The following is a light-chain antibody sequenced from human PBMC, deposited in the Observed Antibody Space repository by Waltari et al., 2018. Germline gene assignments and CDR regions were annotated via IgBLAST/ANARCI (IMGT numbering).Light chain of an antibody. V-gene: IGLV1-44*01. CDR2: SND. CDR1: SSNIGSHT. Sequence: QSVLTQPPSASGTPGQRVTISCSGTSSNIGSHTVNWYQQLPGTAPKLLIYSNDERPSWVPDRFSGFKSGTLASLAISGLQSEDEADYYCATWDDSLNGLSLSGLVVFGGGTKLTVL. J-gene: IGLJ2*01. CDR3: ATWDDSLNGLSLSGLVV.